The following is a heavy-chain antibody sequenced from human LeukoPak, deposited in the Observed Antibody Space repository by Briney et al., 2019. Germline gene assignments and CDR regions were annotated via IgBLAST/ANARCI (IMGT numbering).Heavy chain of an antibody. J-gene: IGHJ4*02. CDR1: GYSIYSGYY. Sequence: KPSVTLSLTCAVSGYSIYSGYYLGWIRQPPGKGLEWIESICHSGSTYYNLSLKTRVTISVDMYKNQHTQNLSSVTAADKAVYYCARHGYSYCPDFDHWGQGTLVTVSS. CDR2: ICHSGST. D-gene: IGHD5-18*01. CDR3: ARHGYSYCPDFDH. V-gene: IGHV4-38-2*01.